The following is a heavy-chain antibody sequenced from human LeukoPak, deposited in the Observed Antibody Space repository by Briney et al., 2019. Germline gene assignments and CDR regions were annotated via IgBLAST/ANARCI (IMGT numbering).Heavy chain of an antibody. CDR2: IYNGNT. CDR1: GYTFTSYG. V-gene: IGHV1-18*01. Sequence: GASVKVSCKTSGYTFTSYGIGWVRQAPGQGLEWMAWIYNGNTNYAQNLQGRVTVTIDTSTTTAYMELRSLRSDDTAVYYCTRDRSTSGSQNYWGQGTLVTVSS. J-gene: IGHJ4*02. CDR3: TRDRSTSGSQNY. D-gene: IGHD1-26*01.